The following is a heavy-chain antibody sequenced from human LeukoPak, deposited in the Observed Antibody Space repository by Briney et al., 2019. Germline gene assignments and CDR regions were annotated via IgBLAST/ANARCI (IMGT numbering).Heavy chain of an antibody. J-gene: IGHJ4*02. Sequence: GGSLRLSCAASGLTSSSYSMNWVRQAPGKGLEWVSSISSSSSYIYYADSVKGRFTISRDNAKNSLYLQMNSLRAEDTAVYYCARDLVNTIGFPIIRWGQGTLVTVSS. CDR3: ARDLVNTIGFPIIR. CDR2: ISSSSSYI. CDR1: GLTSSSYS. V-gene: IGHV3-21*01. D-gene: IGHD3-9*01.